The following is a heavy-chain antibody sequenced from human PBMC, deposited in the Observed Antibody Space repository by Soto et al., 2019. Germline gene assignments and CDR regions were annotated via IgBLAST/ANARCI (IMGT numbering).Heavy chain of an antibody. CDR2: LSGSGGTT. CDR1: GFTFSSYA. D-gene: IGHD7-27*01. V-gene: IGHV3-23*01. CDR3: ARALGYAFDI. J-gene: IGHJ3*02. Sequence: GGSLRLSCAASGFTFSSYAMSWVRQTPGKGLEWVSTLSGSGGTTYYADSVKGQFTISRDNSKSTLYLQMGGLRAEDMAVYYCARALGYAFDIWGQGTMVTVSS.